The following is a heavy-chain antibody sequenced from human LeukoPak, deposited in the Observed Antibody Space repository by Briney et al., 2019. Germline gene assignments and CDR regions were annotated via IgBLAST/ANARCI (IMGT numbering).Heavy chain of an antibody. J-gene: IGHJ4*02. CDR1: GFTFSSYA. Sequence: PEGSLRLSCAASGFTFSSYAMSWVRQAPGKGLEWVSAITGSGISTYYADSVKGRFTISRDNSKNTLYLQMNSLRAEDTAVYYCAKAVALGFDYWGQGTLVTVSS. V-gene: IGHV3-23*01. D-gene: IGHD2-21*01. CDR3: AKAVALGFDY. CDR2: ITGSGIST.